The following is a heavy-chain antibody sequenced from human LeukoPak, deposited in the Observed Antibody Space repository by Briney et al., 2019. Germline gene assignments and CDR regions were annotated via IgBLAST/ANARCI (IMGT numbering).Heavy chain of an antibody. CDR2: INYSGST. V-gene: IGHV4-34*01. CDR3: ARGFRSWVLPQP. D-gene: IGHD2-2*01. CDR1: GGSFSTHY. J-gene: IGHJ4*02. Sequence: SKTLSLTCGVYGGSFSTHYWSWLRQPPGKGLEWIAEINYSGSTNYAPSLKSRVTISVDTSKNQFSLKLTSVTAADTAVYYCARGFRSWVLPQPWGQGTLVTVSS.